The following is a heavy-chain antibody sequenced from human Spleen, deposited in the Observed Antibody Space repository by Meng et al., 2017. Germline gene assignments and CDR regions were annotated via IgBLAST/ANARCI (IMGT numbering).Heavy chain of an antibody. J-gene: IGHJ4*02. V-gene: IGHV1-18*01. CDR1: GYSFTHHG. CDR3: ARTYCSTTSCYSHPIDF. CDR2: ISGYNGDT. D-gene: IGHD2-2*01. Sequence: QVQLVQSGVEVKKPGASVKVSCKASGYSFTHHGITWVRQAPGQGLEWLGWISGYNGDTHYAQKLQGRVTMTTDTSTSTGYMELRSLRSDDTAVYYCARTYCSTTSCYSHPIDFWGQGTLVTVSS.